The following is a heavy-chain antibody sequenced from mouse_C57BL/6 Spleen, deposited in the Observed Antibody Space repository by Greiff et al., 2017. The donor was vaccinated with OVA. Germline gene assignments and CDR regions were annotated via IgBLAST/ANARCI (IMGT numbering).Heavy chain of an antibody. Sequence: LQESGAELVKPGASVKISCKASGYAFSSYWMNWVKQRPGKGLEWIGQIYPGDGDTNYNGKFKGKATLTADKSSSTAYMQLSSLTSEDSAVYFCARRGFLKAMDYWGQGTSVTVSS. CDR3: ARRGFLKAMDY. V-gene: IGHV1-80*01. CDR1: GYAFSSYW. CDR2: IYPGDGDT. J-gene: IGHJ4*01.